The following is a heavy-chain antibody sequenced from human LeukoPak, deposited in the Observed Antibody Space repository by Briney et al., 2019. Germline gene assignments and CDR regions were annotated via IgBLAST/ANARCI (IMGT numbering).Heavy chain of an antibody. Sequence: PGRSLRLSCAASGFTFSSYYMHWVRQAPGKGLEWVADISYDGSNKYYADSVKGRFTISRDNSKNTLYLQMNSLRAEGTAVYYCARDMGELLYYFDYWGQGTLVTVSS. D-gene: IGHD1-26*01. J-gene: IGHJ4*02. CDR2: ISYDGSNK. CDR3: ARDMGELLYYFDY. CDR1: GFTFSSYY. V-gene: IGHV3-30-3*01.